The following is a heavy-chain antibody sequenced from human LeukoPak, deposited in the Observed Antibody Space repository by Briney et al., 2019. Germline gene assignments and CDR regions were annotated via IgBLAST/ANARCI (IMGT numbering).Heavy chain of an antibody. CDR3: AAVYDSSGYYYVNDAFDI. V-gene: IGHV1-58*02. D-gene: IGHD3-22*01. J-gene: IGHJ3*02. Sequence: TSVKVSCKASGFTFTSSAMQWVRQARGQRLEWIGWIVVCSGNTNYAQKFQERVTITRDMSTSTAYMELSSLRSEDTAVYYCAAVYDSSGYYYVNDAFDIWGQGTMVTVSS. CDR2: IVVCSGNT. CDR1: GFTFTSSA.